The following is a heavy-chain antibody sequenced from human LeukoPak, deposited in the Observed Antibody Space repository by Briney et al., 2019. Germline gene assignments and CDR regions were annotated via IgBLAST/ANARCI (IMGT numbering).Heavy chain of an antibody. Sequence: GESLKISCKGSGYSFTSYWIGWVRQMPGKGLEWMGIIYPGDSDTRYSPSFQGQVTISADKSISTAYLQWSSLKASDTAMYYCARLMTTVTTDLKDPFDYWGQGTLVTVSS. D-gene: IGHD4-17*01. CDR2: IYPGDSDT. CDR3: ARLMTTVTTDLKDPFDY. CDR1: GYSFTSYW. V-gene: IGHV5-51*01. J-gene: IGHJ4*02.